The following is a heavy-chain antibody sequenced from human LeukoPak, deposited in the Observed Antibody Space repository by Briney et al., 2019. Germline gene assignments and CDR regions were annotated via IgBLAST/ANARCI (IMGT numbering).Heavy chain of an antibody. Sequence: SETLSLTCTVSGGSISSSSYYWGWIRQPPGKGLEWIGSIYYSGSTYYNPSLKSRVTISVDTSKNQFSLKLSSVTAADTAVHYCARHLGDWSAFDYWGQGTLVTVSS. CDR2: IYYSGST. CDR1: GGSISSSSYY. V-gene: IGHV4-39*01. CDR3: ARHLGDWSAFDY. D-gene: IGHD2-21*01. J-gene: IGHJ4*02.